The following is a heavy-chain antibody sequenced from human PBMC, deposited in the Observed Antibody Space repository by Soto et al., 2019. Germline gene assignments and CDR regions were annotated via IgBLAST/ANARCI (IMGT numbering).Heavy chain of an antibody. Sequence: QVQLVQSGTEVKKPGASVKVSCEASGYTFTTHYMHWVRQAPGQGLEWMGIINPSGGRTTYALKFQGRVTLTSDTSTNTSYLALTSLRSEDTAVYYSARAGENYGSGTFSPPLRYYFNSWGQGTLVTVSS. V-gene: IGHV1-46*01. D-gene: IGHD3-10*01. J-gene: IGHJ4*02. CDR3: ARAGENYGSGTFSPPLRYYFNS. CDR1: GYTFTTHY. CDR2: INPSGGRT.